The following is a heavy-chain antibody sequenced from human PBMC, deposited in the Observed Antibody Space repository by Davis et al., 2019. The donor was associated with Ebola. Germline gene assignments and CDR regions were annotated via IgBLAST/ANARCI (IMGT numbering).Heavy chain of an antibody. CDR3: GRGALFGIPAGTIDS. D-gene: IGHD3-16*01. J-gene: IGHJ4*02. Sequence: GESLKISCAASGFTFISYWMHWVRQAPGKGLVWVSRINIDGSNTIYADSVEGRFTISRDNAKNTLYLEMNSLRAEDTAVYYCGRGALFGIPAGTIDSWGQGTLVTVSS. CDR1: GFTFISYW. V-gene: IGHV3-74*01. CDR2: INIDGSNT.